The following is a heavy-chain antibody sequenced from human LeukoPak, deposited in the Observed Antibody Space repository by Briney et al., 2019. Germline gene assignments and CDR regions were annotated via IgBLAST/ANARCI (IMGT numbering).Heavy chain of an antibody. V-gene: IGHV3-53*01. D-gene: IGHD3-16*01. CDR2: IHNDYKT. CDR3: SNHYG. J-gene: IGHJ4*02. Sequence: GGSLRLSCAASGFTVSSNFMHWVRQAPGKGLEWVAGIHNDYKTFYAASVKGRFTILRDDSANTVYLQMNSLRAEDTAIFYCSNHYGGGQGALVTVSS. CDR1: GFTVSSNF.